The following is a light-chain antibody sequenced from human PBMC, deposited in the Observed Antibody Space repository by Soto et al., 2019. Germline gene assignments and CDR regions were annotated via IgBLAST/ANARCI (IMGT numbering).Light chain of an antibody. CDR3: QQSFSTPPT. CDR1: QTISRF. Sequence: DIQMTQSPSSLSASIGDRVTITCRASQTISRFLNWYQRKPGKAPNFLIHDASSLQSGVPPRFSGSGSGTDFTLTIRSLQPEDFATYYCQQSFSTPPTFGQGTKLAIK. CDR2: DAS. V-gene: IGKV1-39*01. J-gene: IGKJ2*01.